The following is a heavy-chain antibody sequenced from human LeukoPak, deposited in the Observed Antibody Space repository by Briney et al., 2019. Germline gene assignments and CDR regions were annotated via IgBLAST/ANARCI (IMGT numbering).Heavy chain of an antibody. CDR1: GGTFSSYA. CDR3: ARGMYYYDSSGTHDYYYYGMDV. V-gene: IGHV1-69*13. J-gene: IGHJ6*02. D-gene: IGHD3-22*01. CDR2: IIPIFGTA. Sequence: SVKVSCKASGGTFSSYAISWVRQAPGQGLEWMGGIIPIFGTANYAQKFQGRVTITADESTSTVYMGLSSLRSEDTAVYYCARGMYYYDSSGTHDYYYYGMDVWGQGTTVTVSS.